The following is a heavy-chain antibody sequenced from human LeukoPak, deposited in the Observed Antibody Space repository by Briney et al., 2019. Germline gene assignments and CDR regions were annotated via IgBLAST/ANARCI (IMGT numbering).Heavy chain of an antibody. CDR3: ARDRVFDY. Sequence: PGGSLRLSCAASGFPFDVQTMSWVRQAPGKGLDWVASMREDGTEIHYVDSVKGRFTISRDNAKNSLYLQMNSLRAEDTAVYYCARDRVFDYWGQGTLVTVSS. J-gene: IGHJ4*02. V-gene: IGHV3-7*01. CDR2: MREDGTEI. CDR1: GFPFDVQT. D-gene: IGHD6-13*01.